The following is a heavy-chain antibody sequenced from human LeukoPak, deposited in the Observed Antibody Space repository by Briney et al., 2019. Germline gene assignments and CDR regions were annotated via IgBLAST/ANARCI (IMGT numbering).Heavy chain of an antibody. CDR3: ARDLPERGYSYGLNYYYYMDV. J-gene: IGHJ6*03. CDR1: GFTFSDYY. CDR2: ISRTTRYI. D-gene: IGHD5-18*01. Sequence: PGGSLRLSCAASGFTFSDYYMSWIRQAPGKGLEWVSSISRTTRYIYYADSVKGRFTISRDNSKNSLYLQMNSLRAEDTAVYYCARDLPERGYSYGLNYYYYMDVWGKGTTVTVSS. V-gene: IGHV3-11*06.